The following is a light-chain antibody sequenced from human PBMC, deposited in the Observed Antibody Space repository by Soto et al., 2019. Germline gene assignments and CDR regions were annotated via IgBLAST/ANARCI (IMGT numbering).Light chain of an antibody. CDR1: QSISSW. J-gene: IGKJ1*01. CDR2: DAS. Sequence: DIQMTHSASSFSASXGDRVTIAXXASQSISSWLAWYQQKPGKPPKLLIYDASSLEGGVPSRFSGSGSGTEFTLTISSLQPDDFATYYCQQYYSYPWTFGQGTKVDNK. V-gene: IGKV1-5*01. CDR3: QQYYSYPWT.